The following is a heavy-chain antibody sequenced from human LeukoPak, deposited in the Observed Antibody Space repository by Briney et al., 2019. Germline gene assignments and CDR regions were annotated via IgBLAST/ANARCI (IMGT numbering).Heavy chain of an antibody. CDR1: GFTFSSYA. CDR3: AKTQPRSITVVRGFSEEDY. V-gene: IGHV3-23*01. CDR2: ISGSGGST. J-gene: IGHJ4*02. Sequence: GGSLRLSCAASGFTFSSYAMSWVRQAPGKGLEWVSAISGSGGSTYYADSVKGRFTISRDNSKNTLYLQMNSLRAEDTAVYYCAKTQPRSITVVRGFSEEDYWGQGTLVTVSS. D-gene: IGHD3-10*01.